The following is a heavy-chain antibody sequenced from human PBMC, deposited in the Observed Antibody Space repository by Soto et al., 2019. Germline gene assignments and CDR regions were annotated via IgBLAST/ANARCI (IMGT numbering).Heavy chain of an antibody. CDR1: GFTFSSYE. Sequence: LRLSCAASGFTFSSYEMNWVRQAPGKGLEWVSYISSSGSTIYYADSVKGRFTISRDNAKNSLYLQMNSLRAEDTAVYYCARDHKGGYYYYGMDVWGQGTTVT. V-gene: IGHV3-48*03. CDR2: ISSSGSTI. J-gene: IGHJ6*02. CDR3: ARDHKGGYYYYGMDV.